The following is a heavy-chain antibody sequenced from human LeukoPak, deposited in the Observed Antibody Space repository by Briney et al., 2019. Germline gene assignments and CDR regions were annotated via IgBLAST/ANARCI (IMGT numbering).Heavy chain of an antibody. Sequence: ASVKVSCKASGYTFTGYYMHWVRQAPGQGLEWMGWINPNSGGTNYAQKFQGRVTMTRDTSIRTAYMELSRLRSDDTAVYYCASALGELSGFDYWDQGTLVTVSS. V-gene: IGHV1-2*02. CDR1: GYTFTGYY. CDR3: ASALGELSGFDY. D-gene: IGHD3-16*02. J-gene: IGHJ4*02. CDR2: INPNSGGT.